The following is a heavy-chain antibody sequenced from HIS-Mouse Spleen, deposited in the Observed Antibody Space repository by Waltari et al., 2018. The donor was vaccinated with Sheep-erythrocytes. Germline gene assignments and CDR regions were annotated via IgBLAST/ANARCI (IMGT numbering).Heavy chain of an antibody. CDR2: RKIKADGGTT. J-gene: IGHJ4*02. V-gene: IGHV3-15*01. CDR3: TTIRDY. Sequence: EVQLVESGGGLVKPGGSLRLSCAASGFTFSNAWMSWVRQAPGKGLGWVGRRKIKADGGTTDDAAPVKGRLTISIDDAKDTLYLQMNSLKAEDTAVYYCTTIRDYWGQGTLVTVSS. CDR1: GFTFSNAW.